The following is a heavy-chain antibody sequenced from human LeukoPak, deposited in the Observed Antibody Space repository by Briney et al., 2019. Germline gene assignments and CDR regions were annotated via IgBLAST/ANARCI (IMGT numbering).Heavy chain of an antibody. CDR1: GFTFSSYA. CDR3: AKNGDRGAFCSGGTCYPYYYYYMDV. CDR2: ISGSCGST. D-gene: IGHD2-15*01. V-gene: IGHV3-23*01. J-gene: IGHJ6*03. Sequence: PGGSLRLSCAASGFTFSSYAMSWVRQAPGKGLEWVSAISGSCGSTYYADSVTGRFTISRDNFKNSLFLQINSLRAEDRAVYYCAKNGDRGAFCSGGTCYPYYYYYMDVWGKGTTVTISS.